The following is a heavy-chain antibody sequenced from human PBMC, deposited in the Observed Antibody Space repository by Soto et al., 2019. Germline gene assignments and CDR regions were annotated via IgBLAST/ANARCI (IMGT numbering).Heavy chain of an antibody. V-gene: IGHV4-34*01. CDR3: ARGHRAGYCSSTSCHNWFDP. Sequence: SETLSLTCAVYGGSVSGNYWSWIRQPPGKGLEWIGEINHGGSSNYNLSLKSRGTISVDTSKNQLSLKLSSVTAADTAVYYCARGHRAGYCSSTSCHNWFDPWGQGTLVTVSS. J-gene: IGHJ5*02. D-gene: IGHD2-2*01. CDR1: GGSVSGNY. CDR2: INHGGSS.